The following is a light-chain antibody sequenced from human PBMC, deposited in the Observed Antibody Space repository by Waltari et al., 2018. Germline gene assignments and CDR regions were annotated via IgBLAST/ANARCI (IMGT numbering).Light chain of an antibody. V-gene: IGLV1-51*01. CDR3: ATWENGLTAVV. Sequence: QPVLTQPPSLSAAPGQKGTNSCSGSSSNFRNYYVSWYHQLPGAAPKLLIYDNNNRPSGRPDRFSASTSGMSATLDITGLQIGDEADYYCATWENGLTAVVFGGGTKLTVL. CDR1: SSNFRNYY. J-gene: IGLJ2*01. CDR2: DNN.